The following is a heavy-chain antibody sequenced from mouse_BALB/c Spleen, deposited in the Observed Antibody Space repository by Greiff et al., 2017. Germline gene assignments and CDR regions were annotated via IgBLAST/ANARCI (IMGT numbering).Heavy chain of an antibody. CDR3: ARPGLGRAMDY. J-gene: IGHJ4*01. Sequence: EVKLQESGAELVKPGASVKLSCTASGFNIKDTYMHWVKQRPEQGLEWIGRIDPANGNTKYDPKFQGKATITADTSSNTAYLQLSSLTSEDTAVYYCARPGLGRAMDYWGQGTSVTVSS. CDR1: GFNIKDTY. D-gene: IGHD4-1*01. V-gene: IGHV14-3*02. CDR2: IDPANGNT.